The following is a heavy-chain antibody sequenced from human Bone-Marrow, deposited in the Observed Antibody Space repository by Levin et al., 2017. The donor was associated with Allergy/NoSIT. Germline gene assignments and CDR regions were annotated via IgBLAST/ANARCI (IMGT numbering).Heavy chain of an antibody. CDR1: GGTFSSYA. J-gene: IGHJ2*01. V-gene: IGHV1-69*13. CDR2: IIPIFGTA. Sequence: SVKVSCKASGGTFSSYAISWVRQAPGQGLEWMGGIIPIFGTANYAQKFQGRVTITADESTSTAYMELSSLRSEDTAVYYCARARYTCSSTSCKNWYFDLWGRGTLVTVSS. CDR3: ARARYTCSSTSCKNWYFDL. D-gene: IGHD2-2*01.